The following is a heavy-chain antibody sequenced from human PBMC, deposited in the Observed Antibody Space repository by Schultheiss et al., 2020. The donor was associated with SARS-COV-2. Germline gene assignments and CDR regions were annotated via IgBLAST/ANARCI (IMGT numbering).Heavy chain of an antibody. CDR1: GGSISRSY. V-gene: IGHV4-59*08. J-gene: IGHJ6*02. CDR2: IFYSGST. Sequence: GSLRLSCTVSGGSISRSYWSWIRQPPGKGLEWIGNIFYSGSTNYSPSLKSRVTISVDTSKNQFSLKLSSVTAADTAVYYCARLRLTLRYLLHSTYYYRLDVWGQGTTVTVSS. CDR3: ARLRLTLRYLLHSTYYYRLDV. D-gene: IGHD3-9*01.